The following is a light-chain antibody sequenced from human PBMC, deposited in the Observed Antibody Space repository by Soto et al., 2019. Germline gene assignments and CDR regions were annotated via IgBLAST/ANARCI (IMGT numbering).Light chain of an antibody. V-gene: IGKV3-20*01. CDR3: QRYGRSPIT. J-gene: IGKJ5*01. CDR2: GAS. CDR1: QSVSCSC. Sequence: ELVLTPSPRTLSLSPGERATLSCRASQSVSCSCLAWYQQIPRQAPRLLIYGASSSATGIPDRFSGSGSGTDFTLTISRLEPECSAVYYYQRYGRSPITFGQGTRLEIK.